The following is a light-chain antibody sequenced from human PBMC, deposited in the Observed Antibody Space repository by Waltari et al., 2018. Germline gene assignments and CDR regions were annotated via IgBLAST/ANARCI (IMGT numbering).Light chain of an antibody. CDR3: QTGGHGTWV. Sequence: QLVLTQSPSASAPLGASVKLTCTLSSGRSRNVIAWLQQQPEKGPRYLMKVNSDGSHNKGDEIPDRFSGSSSGAERHLTISRLQSEDEAVCYRQTGGHGTWVFGGGTKLTLL. J-gene: IGLJ3*02. CDR1: SGRSRNV. CDR2: VNSDGSH. V-gene: IGLV4-69*01.